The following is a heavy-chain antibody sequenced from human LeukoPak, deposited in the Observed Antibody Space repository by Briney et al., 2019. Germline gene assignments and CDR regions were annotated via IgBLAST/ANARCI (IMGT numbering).Heavy chain of an antibody. Sequence: PGGSLRLSCAASGFIFRDHSMHWARQIPGKGLVWVSGINPDGSTNYADSVKGRFTISRDNAKNTLYLQMRSLRVDDSSLYFCVRALGGSDDYWGQGTLVTVSS. CDR1: GFIFRDHS. V-gene: IGHV3-74*01. CDR2: INPDGST. CDR3: VRALGGSDDY. J-gene: IGHJ4*02. D-gene: IGHD1-26*01.